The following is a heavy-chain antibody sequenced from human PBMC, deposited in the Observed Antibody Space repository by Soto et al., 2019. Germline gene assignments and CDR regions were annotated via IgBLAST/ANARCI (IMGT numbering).Heavy chain of an antibody. CDR3: ATQLYYYDSSGYPGAFDI. CDR2: ISGSGGST. V-gene: IGHV3-23*01. D-gene: IGHD3-22*01. CDR1: GFTFSSYA. Sequence: GGSLRLSCAASGFTFSSYAMSWVRKDPGKGLEWVSAISGSGGSTYYADSVKGRFTISRDNSKNTLYLQMNSLRAEDTAVYYCATQLYYYDSSGYPGAFDIWGQGTMVTVSS. J-gene: IGHJ3*02.